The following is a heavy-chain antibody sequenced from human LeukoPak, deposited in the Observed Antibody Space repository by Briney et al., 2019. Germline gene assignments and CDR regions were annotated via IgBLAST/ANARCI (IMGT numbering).Heavy chain of an antibody. D-gene: IGHD1/OR15-1a*01. CDR3: ARQEWEQQGRDYYFNGLDV. V-gene: IGHV4-4*02. J-gene: IGHJ6*02. Sequence: SKTLSLTCSVSIGSISSSKWWSWVRQSPVKGLEWIGEIYLYGTTNYNPSFTSRVTMSVDRSRNQFSLKLTSVTAADTAVYYCARQEWEQQGRDYYFNGLDVWGPGTTVIVSS. CDR1: IGSISSSKW. CDR2: IYLYGTT.